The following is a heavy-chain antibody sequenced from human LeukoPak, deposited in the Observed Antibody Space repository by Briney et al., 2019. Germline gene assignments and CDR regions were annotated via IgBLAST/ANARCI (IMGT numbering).Heavy chain of an antibody. V-gene: IGHV4-4*08. D-gene: IGHD4-23*01. CDR3: ARLHFGGNYGYYYYYMDV. Sequence: SETLSLTCTVSGDSITNYYWSWIRLAPGKGLEWIGNIHNVVNINYNPALKSRVTISVDTPKNQFSLKLSSVTAADTAVYYCARLHFGGNYGYYYYYMDVWGKGTTVTISS. CDR2: IHNVVNI. J-gene: IGHJ6*03. CDR1: GDSITNYY.